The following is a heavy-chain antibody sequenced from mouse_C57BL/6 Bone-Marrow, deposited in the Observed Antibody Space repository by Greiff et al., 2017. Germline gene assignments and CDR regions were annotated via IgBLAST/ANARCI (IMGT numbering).Heavy chain of an antibody. V-gene: IGHV5-16*01. Sequence: DVHLVESEGGLVQPGSSMKLSCTASGFTFSDYYMAWVRQVPEKGLEWVANINYDGSSTYYLDSLKSRFIISRDNAKNILYLQMSSLKSEDTATYYCASHYGSSPFAYWGQGTLVTVSA. CDR1: GFTFSDYY. CDR3: ASHYGSSPFAY. D-gene: IGHD1-1*01. CDR2: INYDGSST. J-gene: IGHJ3*01.